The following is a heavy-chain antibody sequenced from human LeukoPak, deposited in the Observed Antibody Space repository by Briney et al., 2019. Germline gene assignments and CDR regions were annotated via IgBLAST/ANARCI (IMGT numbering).Heavy chain of an antibody. CDR2: IYYSGST. D-gene: IGHD6-25*01. CDR3: ARAALRNWFDP. V-gene: IGHV4-59*01. J-gene: IGHJ5*02. Sequence: SETLSLTCTVSGGSINSYYWSWIRQPPGKGLEWLGYIYYSGSTNYNPSLKSRVTISVDTSTNQFSLKLSSVTAADTAVYYCARAALRNWFDPWGQGTLVTVSS. CDR1: GGSINSYY.